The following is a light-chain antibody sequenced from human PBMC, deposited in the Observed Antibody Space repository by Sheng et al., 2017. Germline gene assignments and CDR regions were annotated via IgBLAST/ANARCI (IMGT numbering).Light chain of an antibody. CDR3: QQYDKWPLP. V-gene: IGKV3-15*01. CDR2: GAS. Sequence: EIVLTQSPVTLSLSPGERATLSCRASQSVSNYLAWYQQKPGQAPRLLIYGASTRATGIPARFSGSGSGTEFTLTISSLQSEDFAVYYCQQYDKWPLPFGGGTKVEIK. J-gene: IGKJ4*01. CDR1: QSVSNY.